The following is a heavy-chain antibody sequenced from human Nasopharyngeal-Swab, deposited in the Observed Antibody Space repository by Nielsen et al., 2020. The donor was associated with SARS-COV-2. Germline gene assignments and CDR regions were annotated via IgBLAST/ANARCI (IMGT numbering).Heavy chain of an antibody. J-gene: IGHJ6*03. D-gene: IGHD2-21*01. CDR2: IKSKTDGGTT. V-gene: IGHV3-15*01. Sequence: GESLKISCAASGFTFSSYGMHWVRQAPGKGLEWVGRIKSKTDGGTTDYAAPVKGRFTISRDDSKNTLYLQMNSLKTEDTAVYYCTTISLWYMDVWGKGTTVTVSS. CDR3: TTISLWYMDV. CDR1: GFTFSSYG.